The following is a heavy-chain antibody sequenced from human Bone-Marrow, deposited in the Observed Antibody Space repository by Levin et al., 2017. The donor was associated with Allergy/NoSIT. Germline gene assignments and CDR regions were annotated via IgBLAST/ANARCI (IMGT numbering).Heavy chain of an antibody. CDR3: ARDTGYGNNYYFDL. J-gene: IGHJ2*01. CDR1: SASLSGYY. D-gene: IGHD4-23*01. V-gene: IGHV4-4*07. Sequence: SETLSLTCTVSSASLSGYYWAWIRQSAGTGLQWLGRVFLSGTTDYNPSLRGRVSLSVDTFKKQFSLNLDSVTAADTAVYFCARDTGYGNNYYFDLWGRGILVTVSS. CDR2: VFLSGTT.